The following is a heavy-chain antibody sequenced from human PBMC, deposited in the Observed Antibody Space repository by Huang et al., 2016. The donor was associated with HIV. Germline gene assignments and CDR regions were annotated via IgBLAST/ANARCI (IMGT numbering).Heavy chain of an antibody. V-gene: IGHV1-18*01. CDR2: ISAYNGNT. Sequence: QVQLVQSGAEVKKPGASVKVSCKASGYTFTGYGISWVRQAPGQGLEWMVGISAYNGNTNYAQKLQDRVTMTTDTSTSTAYMELRSLRSDDTAVYYCARDPKTTYYYDSSGYAFHIWGQGTMVTVSS. D-gene: IGHD3-22*01. J-gene: IGHJ3*02. CDR3: ARDPKTTYYYDSSGYAFHI. CDR1: GYTFTGYG.